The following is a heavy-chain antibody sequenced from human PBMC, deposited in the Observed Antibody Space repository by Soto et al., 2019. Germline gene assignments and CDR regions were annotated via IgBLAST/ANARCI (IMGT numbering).Heavy chain of an antibody. Sequence: SETLSLTCAVSGGSISSSNWWSWVRQPPGKGLEWIGEIYHSGSTNYNPSLKSRVTISVDKSKNQFSLKLSSVTAADTAVYYCASSRITAMGFYFDYWGQGTLVTVSS. D-gene: IGHD5-18*01. CDR1: GGSISSSNW. CDR2: IYHSGST. CDR3: ASSRITAMGFYFDY. V-gene: IGHV4-4*02. J-gene: IGHJ4*02.